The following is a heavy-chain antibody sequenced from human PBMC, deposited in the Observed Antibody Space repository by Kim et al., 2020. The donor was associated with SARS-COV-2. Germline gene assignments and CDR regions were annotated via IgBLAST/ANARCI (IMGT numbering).Heavy chain of an antibody. V-gene: IGHV3-30-3*01. J-gene: IGHJ4*02. D-gene: IGHD6-13*01. Sequence: GGSLRLSCAASGFTFSSYAMHWVRQAPGKGLEWVAVISYDGSNKYYADSVKGRFTISRDNSKNTLYLQMNSLRAEDTAVYYCAAGYSSSSVDYWGQGTLVTVSS. CDR1: GFTFSSYA. CDR2: ISYDGSNK. CDR3: AAGYSSSSVDY.